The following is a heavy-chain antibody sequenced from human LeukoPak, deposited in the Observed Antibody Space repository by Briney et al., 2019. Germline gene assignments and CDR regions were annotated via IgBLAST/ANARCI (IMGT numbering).Heavy chain of an antibody. CDR1: GXTFGTYT. V-gene: IGHV3-64*04. D-gene: IGHD3-10*01. J-gene: IGHJ4*02. CDR3: AIFRGSGGY. Sequence: GGSLRLSCAASGXTFGTYTMHWVRQAPGKGLEYVSAISSNGGSTYYADSVKGRFTISRDNSKNTLYLQMNSLRAEDTAVYYCAIFRGSGGYWGQGTLVTVSS. CDR2: ISSNGGST.